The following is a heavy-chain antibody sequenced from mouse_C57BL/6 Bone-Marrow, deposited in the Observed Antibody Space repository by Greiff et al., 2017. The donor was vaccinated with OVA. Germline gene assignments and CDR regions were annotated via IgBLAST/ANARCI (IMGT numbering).Heavy chain of an antibody. CDR1: GYTFTSYW. CDR3: ARLGGQLRLYFDY. CDR2: IYPSDSET. D-gene: IGHD3-2*02. J-gene: IGHJ2*01. Sequence: QVQLQQPGAELVRPGSSVKLSCKASGYTFTSYWMDWVKQRPGQGLEWIGNIYPSDSETHYNQKFKDKATLTVDKSSSTAYMQLSSLTSEDSAVYYCARLGGQLRLYFDYWGQGTTLTVSS. V-gene: IGHV1-61*01.